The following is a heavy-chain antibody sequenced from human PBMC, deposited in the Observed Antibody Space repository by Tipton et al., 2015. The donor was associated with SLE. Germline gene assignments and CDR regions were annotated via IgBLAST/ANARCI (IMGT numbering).Heavy chain of an antibody. J-gene: IGHJ6*03. CDR1: GGSFSGYY. V-gene: IGHV4-34*01. Sequence: TLSLTCAVYGGSFSGYYWSWIRQPPGKGLEWIGEINHSGSTNYNPSLKSRVTISVDTSKNQFSLKLSSVTAADTAVYYCARDLRAVAGRWYYYYMDVWGKGTTVTVSS. D-gene: IGHD6-19*01. CDR2: INHSGST. CDR3: ARDLRAVAGRWYYYYMDV.